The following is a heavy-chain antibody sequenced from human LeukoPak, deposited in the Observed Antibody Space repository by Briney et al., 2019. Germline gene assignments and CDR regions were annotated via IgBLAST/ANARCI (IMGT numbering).Heavy chain of an antibody. Sequence: PGRSLRLSCAASGFTFSSYAMHWVRQAPGKGLEWAAVISYDGSNKYYADSVKGRFTISRDNSKNTLYLQMNSLRAEDTAVYYCAREDSYYDILTGPDYWGQGTLVTVSS. J-gene: IGHJ4*02. CDR3: AREDSYYDILTGPDY. D-gene: IGHD3-9*01. CDR1: GFTFSSYA. CDR2: ISYDGSNK. V-gene: IGHV3-30-3*01.